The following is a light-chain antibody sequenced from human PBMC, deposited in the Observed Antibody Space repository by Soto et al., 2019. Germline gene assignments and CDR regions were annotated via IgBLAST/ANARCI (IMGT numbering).Light chain of an antibody. J-gene: IGLJ2*01. Sequence: QSVLTQPPSVSGAPGQRVTISCTGSSSNIGAGYDVHWYQQLPGTAPKPLIYGNSNRPSGVPDRFSGSKSGTSASLAITGLQAEDEADYYRQSYDSSLSAVVFGGGTKLTVL. CDR2: GNS. CDR1: SSNIGAGYD. CDR3: QSYDSSLSAVV. V-gene: IGLV1-40*01.